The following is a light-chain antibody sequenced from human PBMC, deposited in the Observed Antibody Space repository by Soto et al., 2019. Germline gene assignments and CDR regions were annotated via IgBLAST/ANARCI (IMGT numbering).Light chain of an antibody. CDR1: QSISSY. CDR3: QQSYSTPYN. J-gene: IGKJ2*01. Sequence: DIQMTQSPSSLSASVGDRVTITCRASQSISSYLNWYQQKPGKAPKLLIYAASSLQSGVPSRFSGSGSGTDFTLTISSLPTEDFATYYGQQSYSTPYNFGQGTKLEIK. CDR2: AAS. V-gene: IGKV1-39*01.